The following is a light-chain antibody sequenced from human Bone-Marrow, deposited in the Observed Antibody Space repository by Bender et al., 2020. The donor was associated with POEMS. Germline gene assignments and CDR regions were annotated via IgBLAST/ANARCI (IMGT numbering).Light chain of an antibody. J-gene: IGLJ3*02. CDR2: INN. CDR3: CSYSGSYTWV. V-gene: IGLV1-44*01. Sequence: QSVLTQPPSVSEAPRQRVTISCSGSSSNIGTNPVNWYQQLPGTAPKLLIYINNQRPSGVPDRFSASKSGNTASLTISGLQVEDETDYYCCSYSGSYTWVFGGGTKVTVL. CDR1: SSNIGTNP.